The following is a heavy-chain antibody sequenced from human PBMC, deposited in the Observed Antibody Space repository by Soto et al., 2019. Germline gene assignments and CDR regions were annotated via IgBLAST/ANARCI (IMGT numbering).Heavy chain of an antibody. J-gene: IGHJ4*02. Sequence: GGSLRLSCAASGFTFSTYAMNWVRQTPGKGPEWVSLISVSGDTYYADSVKGRFAISRDNSKNTLFLHMNSLRAEDTAVYYCAKSLDTATSFDYSGQGTLVTVSS. CDR1: GFTFSTYA. CDR3: AKSLDTATSFDY. CDR2: ISVSGDT. V-gene: IGHV3-23*01.